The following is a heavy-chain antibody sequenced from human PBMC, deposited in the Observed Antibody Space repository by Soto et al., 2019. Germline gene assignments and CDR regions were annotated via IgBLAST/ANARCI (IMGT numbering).Heavy chain of an antibody. D-gene: IGHD3-16*01. CDR3: AKVRPSLGRTGRGALDV. Sequence: EVQLLESGGGLVQPGGALRLSCAASGFTFKTFAMSWVRQAPGKRLEWVAAITGFGSTTYYADSLQGRFTVSRDNSNDTLYMHMDSLRADDTAVYYCAKVRPSLGRTGRGALDVCGQGTTVTVSS. J-gene: IGHJ6*02. V-gene: IGHV3-23*01. CDR1: GFTFKTFA. CDR2: ITGFGSTT.